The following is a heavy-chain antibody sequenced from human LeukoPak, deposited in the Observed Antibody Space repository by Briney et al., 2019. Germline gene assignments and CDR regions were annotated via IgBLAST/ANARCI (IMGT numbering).Heavy chain of an antibody. CDR3: AKDAYSYGHLVY. D-gene: IGHD5-18*01. CDR2: ISGSGGST. CDR1: GFNFSSYA. Sequence: TGGSLRLSCAASGFNFSSYAMSWVRQAPGKGLDRVSAISGSGGSTYYADSVKGRFTISRDNSKNTLCLQMNSLRAEDTAVYYCAKDAYSYGHLVYWGQGTLVTVSS. J-gene: IGHJ4*02. V-gene: IGHV3-23*01.